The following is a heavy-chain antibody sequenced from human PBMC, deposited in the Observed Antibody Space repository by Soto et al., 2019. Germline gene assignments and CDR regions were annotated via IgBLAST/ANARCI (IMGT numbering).Heavy chain of an antibody. D-gene: IGHD2-21*02. CDR1: GYAFNGYG. Sequence: ASVKVSCKASGYAFNGYGISWVRQAPGQGLEWMGWISAYNGNSNYAQKFQDRVTMTTDSSTTTGYMELRNLISDDTAVYYCARPGGNSGVRYFQHWGQGTLVTVSS. J-gene: IGHJ1*01. V-gene: IGHV1-18*01. CDR2: ISAYNGNS. CDR3: ARPGGNSGVRYFQH.